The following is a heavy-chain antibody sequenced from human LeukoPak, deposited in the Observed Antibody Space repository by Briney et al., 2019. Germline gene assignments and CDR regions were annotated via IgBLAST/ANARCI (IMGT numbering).Heavy chain of an antibody. CDR2: NNPNSGGT. CDR1: GYTFTDYH. J-gene: IGHJ1*01. D-gene: IGHD1-1*01. Sequence: ASVTVSCKASGYTFTDYHIYWMRQAPGQGLEWMGWNNPNSGGTNYAQKFQGRVTITRDTSTNTAYMELSRLRSDDTAVYFCARVRAIAATGTGARYFQDWGQGTLVTVSS. CDR3: ARVRAIAATGTGARYFQD. V-gene: IGHV1-2*02.